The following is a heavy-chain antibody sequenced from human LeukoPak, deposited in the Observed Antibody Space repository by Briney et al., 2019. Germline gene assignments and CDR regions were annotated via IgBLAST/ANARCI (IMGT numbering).Heavy chain of an antibody. J-gene: IGHJ5*02. Sequence: PSETLSLTCTVSGYSISSGYYWGWIRQPPGKGLEWIGSIYHSGSTYYNPSLKSRVTISVDTSKNQFSLKLSSVTAADTAVYYCARGSGVTDWFDPWGQGTLVTVSS. V-gene: IGHV4-38-2*02. CDR1: GYSISSGYY. CDR2: IYHSGST. CDR3: ARGSGVTDWFDP. D-gene: IGHD2-15*01.